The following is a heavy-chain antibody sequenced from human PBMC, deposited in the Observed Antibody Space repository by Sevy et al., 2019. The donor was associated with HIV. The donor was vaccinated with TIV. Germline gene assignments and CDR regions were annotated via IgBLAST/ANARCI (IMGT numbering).Heavy chain of an antibody. J-gene: IGHJ6*02. CDR1: GFTVSSNY. V-gene: IGHV3-53*01. Sequence: GGSLRLSCAASGFTVSSNYMSWVRQAPGKGPEWVSVIYSGGSTYYADSVKGRFTISRDNSKNTLYLQMNSLRAEDTVVYYCARDTGGNRYGMDVWGQGTTVTVSS. CDR2: IYSGGST. D-gene: IGHD2-15*01. CDR3: ARDTGGNRYGMDV.